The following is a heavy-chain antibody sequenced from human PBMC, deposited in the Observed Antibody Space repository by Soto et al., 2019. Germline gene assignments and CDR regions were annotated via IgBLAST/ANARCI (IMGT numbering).Heavy chain of an antibody. D-gene: IGHD3-3*01. V-gene: IGHV3-66*01. Sequence: EVQLMESGGGLVQPGGSLRLSCAASGFIVNNIFMTWVRQAPGKGLEWLSTISSDDNTYYADSVKGRFTISRDSPKNTLYPQMNSLRAEDTGVYHCARDTLGGSYDFSHGGQGALVTVYS. J-gene: IGHJ1*01. CDR2: ISSDDNT. CDR3: ARDTLGGSYDFSH. CDR1: GFIVNNIF.